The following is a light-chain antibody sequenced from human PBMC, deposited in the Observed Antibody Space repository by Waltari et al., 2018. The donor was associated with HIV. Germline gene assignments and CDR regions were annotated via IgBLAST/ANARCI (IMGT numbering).Light chain of an antibody. CDR2: GAS. Sequence: EIVMRQSPATLPVSPGERATLSCRASQSVNPNLAWYHQKPGQAPRLLIYGASTRATGIPGRLSGSGSGTEFTLTISSLQSEDLAVYYCQQYHNWPYTFGQGTKLEIK. V-gene: IGKV3-15*01. J-gene: IGKJ2*01. CDR1: QSVNPN. CDR3: QQYHNWPYT.